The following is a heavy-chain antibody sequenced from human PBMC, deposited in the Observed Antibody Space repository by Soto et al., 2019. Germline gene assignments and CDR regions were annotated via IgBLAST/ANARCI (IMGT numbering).Heavy chain of an antibody. D-gene: IGHD5-18*01. CDR1: GGSFSGYY. CDR3: ARDIVDTAMD. Sequence: QMQLQQWGAGLLKPSETLSLTCAVYGGSFSGYYWSWIRQPPGKGLEWIGEINHSGSTNYNPSLKSRVTISVDTSKNQFSLKLSSVTAADTAVYYCARDIVDTAMDWGQGTLVTVSS. J-gene: IGHJ4*02. V-gene: IGHV4-34*01. CDR2: INHSGST.